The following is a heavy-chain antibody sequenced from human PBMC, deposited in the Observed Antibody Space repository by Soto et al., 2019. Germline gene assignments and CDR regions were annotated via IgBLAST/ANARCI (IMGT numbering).Heavy chain of an antibody. Sequence: ASVKVSCKASGYTFTSYGISWVRQAPGQGLEWMGWISAYNGNTNYAQKLQGRVTMTTDTSTSTAYMELRSLRSDDTAVYYCARDIAAAGNYYYAMDVWGPATTLTVSS. J-gene: IGHJ6*02. V-gene: IGHV1-18*01. CDR3: ARDIAAAGNYYYAMDV. D-gene: IGHD6-13*01. CDR2: ISAYNGNT. CDR1: GYTFTSYG.